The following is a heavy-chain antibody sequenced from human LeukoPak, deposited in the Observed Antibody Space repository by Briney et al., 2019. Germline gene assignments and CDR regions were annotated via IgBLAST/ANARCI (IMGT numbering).Heavy chain of an antibody. Sequence: PGGSLRLSCAVSGFTVNTNFMSWVRQAPGKGLEWVSVLYNDGSSDYADSVKGRFTISRDNSKNTLYLQMNSLRAEDTAVYYCAKGRFGELFSYFDYWGQGTLVTVSS. CDR2: LYNDGSS. CDR3: AKGRFGELFSYFDY. V-gene: IGHV3-66*01. D-gene: IGHD3-10*01. CDR1: GFTVNTNF. J-gene: IGHJ4*02.